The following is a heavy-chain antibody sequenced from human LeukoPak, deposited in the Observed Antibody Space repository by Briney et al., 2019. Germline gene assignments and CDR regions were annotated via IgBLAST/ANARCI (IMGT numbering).Heavy chain of an antibody. J-gene: IGHJ4*02. Sequence: GGSLRLSCAASGFTFSSYAMSWVRQAPGKGLEWVSAISGSGGSTYYADSVKGRFTISRDNSKNTLYLQMNSLRAEDTAAYYCAKDRSGYDYFDYWGQGTLVTVSS. CDR3: AKDRSGYDYFDY. CDR1: GFTFSSYA. D-gene: IGHD5-12*01. V-gene: IGHV3-23*01. CDR2: ISGSGGST.